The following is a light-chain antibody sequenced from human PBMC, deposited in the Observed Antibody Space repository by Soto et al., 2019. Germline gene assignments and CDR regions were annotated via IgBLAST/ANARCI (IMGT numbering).Light chain of an antibody. CDR1: QSISNH. Sequence: DIRMTQSPSSLSASVEDRVIITCRASQSISNHLNWYQQKPGKAPKLLIFAASSLQSGVPSRFSGSRSGPDFTLTISSLQPEDFAVYYCQQYGSSITFGQGTRLEI. CDR3: QQYGSSIT. CDR2: AAS. V-gene: IGKV1-39*01. J-gene: IGKJ5*01.